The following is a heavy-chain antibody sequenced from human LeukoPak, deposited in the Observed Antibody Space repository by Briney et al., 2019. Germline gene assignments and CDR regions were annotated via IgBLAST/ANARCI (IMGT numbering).Heavy chain of an antibody. Sequence: PGGSLRLSCAASGFTFSSYAMHWVRQAPGKGLEWVAVISYDGSNKYYADSVKGRFTISRDNSKNTLYLQMNSLRAEDTAVYYCAKEGGGSYHPCDYWGQGTLVSVSS. CDR1: GFTFSSYA. D-gene: IGHD1-26*01. CDR2: ISYDGSNK. V-gene: IGHV3-30-3*01. CDR3: AKEGGGSYHPCDY. J-gene: IGHJ4*02.